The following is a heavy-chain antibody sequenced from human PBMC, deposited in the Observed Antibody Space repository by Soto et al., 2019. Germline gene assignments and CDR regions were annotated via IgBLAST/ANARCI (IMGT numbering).Heavy chain of an antibody. CDR1: GFTFDDYA. CDR3: AKDTIEYSRSSSWFDP. D-gene: IGHD6-6*01. V-gene: IGHV3-9*01. CDR2: ISWNSGSI. J-gene: IGHJ5*02. Sequence: GGSLRLSCAASGFTFDDYAMHWVRQAPGKGLEWVSGISWNSGSIGYADSVKGRFTISRDNAKNSLYLQMNSLRAEDTALYYCAKDTIEYSRSSSWFDPWGQGTLVTVSS.